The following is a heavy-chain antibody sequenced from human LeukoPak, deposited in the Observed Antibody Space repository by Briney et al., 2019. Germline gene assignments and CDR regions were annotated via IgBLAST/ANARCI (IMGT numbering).Heavy chain of an antibody. V-gene: IGHV3-30*04. CDR2: ISYDGSNT. J-gene: IGHJ3*02. CDR1: GFTFSSYA. Sequence: PGRSLRLSCAASGFTFSSYAMHWVRQAPGKGLEWVTVISYDGSNTYYTDSVKGRFTISRDNSKNTLYLQMNSLRAEDTAVYYCARVRGGWYDAFDIWGQGTMVTVSS. CDR3: ARVRGGWYDAFDI. D-gene: IGHD6-19*01.